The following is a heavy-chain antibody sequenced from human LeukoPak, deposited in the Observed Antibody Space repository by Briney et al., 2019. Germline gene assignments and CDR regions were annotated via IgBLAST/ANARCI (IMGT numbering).Heavy chain of an antibody. CDR1: GYTFTSCD. Sequence: ASVKVSCKASGYTFTSCDINWVRQATGQGLEWMGWMNPNSGNTGYGQSFQGRITMTRDITIGTAYMELSNLTSEDTAIYYCTRGSSGRRDNWGQGTLVTVSA. D-gene: IGHD6-19*01. V-gene: IGHV1-8*01. J-gene: IGHJ4*02. CDR3: TRGSSGRRDN. CDR2: MNPNSGNT.